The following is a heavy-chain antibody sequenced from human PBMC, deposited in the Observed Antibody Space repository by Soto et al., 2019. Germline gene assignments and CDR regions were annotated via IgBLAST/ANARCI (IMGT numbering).Heavy chain of an antibody. V-gene: IGHV5-51*01. Sequence: EVQLVQSGAEVKKPGEALKISCEGSGYSFANYWIGWVRQMPGKGLEWIAIIYPGDSDTRYSPSFRGQVTISADRSTSTAYLQWSSLKASDTATYYCARLVSFSATVGAKRYFDLWGRDTLVTVSS. CDR3: ARLVSFSATVGAKRYFDL. D-gene: IGHD4-4*01. J-gene: IGHJ2*01. CDR1: GYSFANYW. CDR2: IYPGDSDT.